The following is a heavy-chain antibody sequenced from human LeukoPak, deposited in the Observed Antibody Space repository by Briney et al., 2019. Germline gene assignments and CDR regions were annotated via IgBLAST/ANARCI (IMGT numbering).Heavy chain of an antibody. CDR3: ARGGVWGVSDY. D-gene: IGHD3-16*01. V-gene: IGHV3-23*01. CDR1: GFTFSSYA. J-gene: IGHJ4*02. Sequence: GGSLRLSCAASGFTFSSYAMSWVRQAPGKGLEWVSAISGSGGSTYYADSVKGRFTISRDNSKNTLYLQMDSLRAEDTAVYYCARGGVWGVSDYWGQGTLVTVSS. CDR2: ISGSGGST.